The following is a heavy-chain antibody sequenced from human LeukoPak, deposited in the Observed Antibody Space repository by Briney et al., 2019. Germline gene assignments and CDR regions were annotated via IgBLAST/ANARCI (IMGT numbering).Heavy chain of an antibody. CDR1: GGSISSGSYY. J-gene: IGHJ4*02. CDR2: IYTSGST. CDR3: ARDGGGSTGTNHPN. D-gene: IGHD4-17*01. V-gene: IGHV4-61*02. Sequence: SETLSLTCTVSGGSISSGSYYWSWIRQPAGKGLEWIGRIYTSGSTNYNPSLKSRVTISVDTSKNQFSLKLSSVTAAGTAVYYCARDGGGSTGTNHPNWGQGTLVTVSS.